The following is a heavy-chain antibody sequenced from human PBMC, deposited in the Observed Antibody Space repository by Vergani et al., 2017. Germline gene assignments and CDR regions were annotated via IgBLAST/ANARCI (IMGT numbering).Heavy chain of an antibody. D-gene: IGHD6-6*01. CDR2: ISGSGGST. J-gene: IGHJ5*02. CDR3: AKDLRRVSSSAYNWFDP. CDR1: GFTFSSYA. Sequence: VQLVESGGGVVQPGGSLRLSCAASGFTFSSYAMSWVRQAPGKGLEWVSAISGSGGSTYYADSVKGRFTISRDNSKNTLYLQMNSLRAEDTAVYYCAKDLRRVSSSAYNWFDPWGQGTLVTVSS. V-gene: IGHV3-23*04.